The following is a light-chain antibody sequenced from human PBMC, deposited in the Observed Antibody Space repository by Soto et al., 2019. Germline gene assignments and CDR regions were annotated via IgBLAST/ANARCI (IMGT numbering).Light chain of an antibody. J-gene: IGKJ5*01. CDR3: QEYKSYSGIT. Sequence: DIQMTQSPSTLSASVGDRVTITCRASQSISSWLAWYQQKPGKAPKLLIYKASTLKSGVPSRFSGSGSGTEFTLTISSLQPDDFATYYCQEYKSYSGITFGQGTRLEIK. V-gene: IGKV1-5*03. CDR1: QSISSW. CDR2: KAS.